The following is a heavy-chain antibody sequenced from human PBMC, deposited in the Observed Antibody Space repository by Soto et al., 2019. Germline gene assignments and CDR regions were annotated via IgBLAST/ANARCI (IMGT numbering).Heavy chain of an antibody. Sequence: SETLSLTCTVYGGSFSFYYWTWIRQPPGKGLEWIGEINHRGSTNYNPSLKSRVTISVDTSKNQFALKLKSVTAADTSLYYCARGAFSSRGMDVWGQGTKVTVSS. J-gene: IGHJ6*02. CDR3: ARGAFSSRGMDV. CDR2: INHRGST. D-gene: IGHD6-19*01. CDR1: GGSFSFYY. V-gene: IGHV4-34*01.